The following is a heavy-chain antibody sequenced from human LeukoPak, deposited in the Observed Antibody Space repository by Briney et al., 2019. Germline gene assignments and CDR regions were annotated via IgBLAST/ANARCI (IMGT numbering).Heavy chain of an antibody. CDR2: ITSSGETT. CDR1: GFTFSIYA. J-gene: IGHJ4*02. V-gene: IGHV3-23*01. Sequence: GGSLRLSCVASGFTFSIYAMSWVRQAPRKGLEWVSSITSSGETTLYAGSVKGQFTISRDNSKNTMYLQMNSLRAEDTAVYYCARDRPNYYGSNGHYYRRDGDYWGQGTLVTVSS. D-gene: IGHD3-22*01. CDR3: ARDRPNYYGSNGHYYRRDGDY.